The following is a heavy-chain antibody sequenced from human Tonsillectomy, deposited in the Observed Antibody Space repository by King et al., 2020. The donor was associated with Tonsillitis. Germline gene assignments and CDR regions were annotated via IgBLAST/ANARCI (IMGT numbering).Heavy chain of an antibody. D-gene: IGHD6-19*01. CDR2: IYYSGSA. CDR3: ASAVAGADPILY. J-gene: IGHJ4*02. V-gene: IGHV4-59*01. CDR1: GGSISSYY. Sequence: QLQESGPGLVKPSETLSLTCTVSGGSISSYYWTWIRQPPGKGLEWIGNIYYSGSANSNPSLKSRVTVSVDTSKNQFSLKLSSVTAADTAVYYWASAVAGADPILYWGQGTLVTVSS.